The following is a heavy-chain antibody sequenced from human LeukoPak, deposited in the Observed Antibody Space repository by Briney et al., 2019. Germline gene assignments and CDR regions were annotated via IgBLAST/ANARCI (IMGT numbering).Heavy chain of an antibody. Sequence: SETLSLTCTVSGGSISSGSYYWSWIRQPAGKGLEWIGRIYTSGSNNYNPSLKSRVTISVDTSKNQFSLKLSSVTAADTAVYYCARAYYDFWSGEVPGWFDPWGQGTLVTVSS. D-gene: IGHD3-3*01. CDR1: GGSISSGSYY. J-gene: IGHJ5*02. V-gene: IGHV4-61*02. CDR3: ARAYYDFWSGEVPGWFDP. CDR2: IYTSGSN.